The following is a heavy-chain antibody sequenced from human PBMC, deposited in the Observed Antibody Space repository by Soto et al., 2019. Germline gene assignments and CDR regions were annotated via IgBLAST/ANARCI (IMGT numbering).Heavy chain of an antibody. V-gene: IGHV3-74*01. CDR2: INSDGSST. D-gene: IGHD6-19*01. J-gene: IGHJ3*02. CDR1: GFTVSSYW. CDR3: ARGPSGLDAFDI. Sequence: GGSLRLSCASSGFTVSSYWMHWVRQAPGKGLVWVSRINSDGSSTSYADSVKGRFTISRDNAKNTLYLQMNSLRAEDTAVYYCARGPSGLDAFDIWGQGTMVTVSS.